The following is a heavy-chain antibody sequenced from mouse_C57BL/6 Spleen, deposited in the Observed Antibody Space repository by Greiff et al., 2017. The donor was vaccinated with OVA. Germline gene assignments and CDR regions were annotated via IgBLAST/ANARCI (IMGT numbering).Heavy chain of an antibody. D-gene: IGHD1-1*01. Sequence: QVQLQQPGAELVRPGSSVKLSCKASGYTFTSYWMHWVKQRPIQGLEWIGNIDPSDSETHYNQKFKDKATLTVDKSSSTAYMQLSSLTSEDSAVYYCARVGSGYGPWFAYWGQGTLVTVSA. J-gene: IGHJ3*01. CDR1: GYTFTSYW. CDR3: ARVGSGYGPWFAY. CDR2: IDPSDSET. V-gene: IGHV1-52*01.